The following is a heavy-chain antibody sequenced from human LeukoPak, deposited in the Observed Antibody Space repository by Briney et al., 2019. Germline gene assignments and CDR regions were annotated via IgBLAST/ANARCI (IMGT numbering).Heavy chain of an antibody. CDR3: ARGALFGYGRPVDY. CDR1: GFTFSSHW. D-gene: IGHD5-18*01. J-gene: IGHJ4*02. V-gene: IGHV3-7*04. CDR2: IKQDGSDK. Sequence: PGGSLRLSCAASGFTFSSHWMSWVRQAPGKGLEWVANIKQDGSDKYYVDSVKGRFTISRDNAKNSLYLQMNSLRAEDTALYYCARGALFGYGRPVDYWGQGTLVTVSS.